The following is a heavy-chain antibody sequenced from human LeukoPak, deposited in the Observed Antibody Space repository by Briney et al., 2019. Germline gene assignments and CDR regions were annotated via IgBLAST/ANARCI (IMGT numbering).Heavy chain of an antibody. CDR2: INPNSGGT. J-gene: IGHJ1*01. Sequence: ASVKVSCKASGYTFTGYYMHWVRQAPGQGLEWMGWINPNSGGTNYAQKFQGRVTMTRDTPISTANMELSRLRSDDTAVYYCASEFGCCSGGSCYSDPTEYFQHWGQGTLVTVSS. D-gene: IGHD2-15*01. CDR1: GYTFTGYY. CDR3: ASEFGCCSGGSCYSDPTEYFQH. V-gene: IGHV1-2*02.